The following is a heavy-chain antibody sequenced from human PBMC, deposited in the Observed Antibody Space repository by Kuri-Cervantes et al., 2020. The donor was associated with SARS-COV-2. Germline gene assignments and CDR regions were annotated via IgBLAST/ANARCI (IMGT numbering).Heavy chain of an antibody. CDR2: ISSNGGST. Sequence: GGSLRLSCSASGFTFSSYAMHWVRQAPGKGLEYVSAISSNGGSTYYADSVKGRFTISRDNSKNTLYLQMSSLRAEDTAVYYCVKVTTYYDFWSGYSHGMDVWGQGTTVTVSS. J-gene: IGHJ6*02. V-gene: IGHV3-64D*08. D-gene: IGHD3-3*01. CDR1: GFTFSSYA. CDR3: VKVTTYYDFWSGYSHGMDV.